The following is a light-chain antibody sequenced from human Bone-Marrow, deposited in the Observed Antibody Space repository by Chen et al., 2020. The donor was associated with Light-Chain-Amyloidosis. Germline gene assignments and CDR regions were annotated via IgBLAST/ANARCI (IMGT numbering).Light chain of an antibody. CDR3: QSYDSSLSGSV. CDR2: VNK. CDR1: SSNIGPIYY. Sequence: QSVLTQPPSVSGAPGQRATISCTGSSSNIGPIYYVHWYQQLPGTAPKIHIYVNKKRPAGVPDRFSGSKSGTSASLAITGLQAGDEADYYCQSYDSSLSGSVVGGGTKLTVL. V-gene: IGLV1-40*01. J-gene: IGLJ2*01.